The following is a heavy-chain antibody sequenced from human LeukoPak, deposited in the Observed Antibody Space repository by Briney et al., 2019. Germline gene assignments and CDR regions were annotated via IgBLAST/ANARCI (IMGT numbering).Heavy chain of an antibody. V-gene: IGHV1-18*01. CDR1: GYTFTTYG. J-gene: IGHJ6*03. Sequence: ASVTVSCKASGYTFTTYGISWVRQAPGEGLEWMGWISPYNGNTNSAQKFQGRVTMTTDTSTSTAYMELRSLRSDDTAVYHCARGVHPAAAGPYYYYMDVWGKGTTVTVSS. D-gene: IGHD6-13*01. CDR2: ISPYNGNT. CDR3: ARGVHPAAAGPYYYYMDV.